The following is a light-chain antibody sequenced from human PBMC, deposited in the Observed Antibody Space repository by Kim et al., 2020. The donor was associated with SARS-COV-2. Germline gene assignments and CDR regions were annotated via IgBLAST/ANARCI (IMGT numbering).Light chain of an antibody. Sequence: SPGESATLSCRASQSVSSNLAWYQQSTGQAPRLLIYGASTRATGIPARFSGSGSGTQFTLTISSLQSEDFAVYYCHQYNNWPLTFGGGTKVDIK. CDR1: QSVSSN. J-gene: IGKJ4*01. CDR2: GAS. V-gene: IGKV3-15*01. CDR3: HQYNNWPLT.